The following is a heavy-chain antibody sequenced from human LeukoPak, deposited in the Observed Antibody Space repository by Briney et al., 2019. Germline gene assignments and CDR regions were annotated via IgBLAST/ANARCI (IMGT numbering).Heavy chain of an antibody. CDR3: ARDLSSRAPYYFDY. J-gene: IGHJ4*02. Sequence: PGGSLRLSCAASGFTFSSYGMHWVRQAPGKGLEWVAVICYDGSRKFHVDSVKGRFTVPRDNSKNTLYLQRNSLRAEDTAVYYCARDLSSRAPYYFDYWGQETLVTVSS. V-gene: IGHV3-33*01. CDR1: GFTFSSYG. D-gene: IGHD6-13*01. CDR2: ICYDGSRK.